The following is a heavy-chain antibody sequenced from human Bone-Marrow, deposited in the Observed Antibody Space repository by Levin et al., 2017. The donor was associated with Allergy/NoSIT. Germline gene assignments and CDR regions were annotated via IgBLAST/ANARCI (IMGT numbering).Heavy chain of an antibody. D-gene: IGHD2-21*02. V-gene: IGHV3-23*01. CDR2: ITASGSRT. J-gene: IGHJ4*02. CDR3: AREMARSTAVPCGVDVYTLDY. Sequence: GGSLRLSCTASEFTFSGYAMSWVRQAPGKGLEWVSAITASGSRTYYADSVKGRVAISRDNSKNTVSLQMNSLKIEDRAIYYCAREMARSTAVPCGVDVYTLDYWGQGTLVAVSS. CDR1: EFTFSGYA.